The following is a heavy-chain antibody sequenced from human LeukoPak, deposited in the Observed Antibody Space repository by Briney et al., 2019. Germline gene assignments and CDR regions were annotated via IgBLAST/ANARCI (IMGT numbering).Heavy chain of an antibody. D-gene: IGHD3-16*02. CDR1: GFTVSNNY. CDR3: ARAPGVWGSYRYPDAFDI. Sequence: GGSLRLSCAASGFTVSNNYMSWVRQAPGMGLEWVAVIYSGGSTYYAGSVKGRFTISRDNYKNTVYLQMNSLRAEDTAVYYCARAPGVWGSYRYPDAFDIWGQGTMVTVSS. V-gene: IGHV3-66*01. CDR2: IYSGGST. J-gene: IGHJ3*02.